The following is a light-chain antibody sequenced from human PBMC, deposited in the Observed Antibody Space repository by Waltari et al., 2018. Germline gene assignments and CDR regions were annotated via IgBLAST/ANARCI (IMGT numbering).Light chain of an antibody. V-gene: IGKV3-20*01. CDR2: GAS. Sequence: EIVLTQSTGPLSLSPGERATISCRASQTVSSDNLARYQQKPGQAPRLLISGASNRAPGIPGRFSGSGSGTDFTLTITRLEPEDFVVYHCQQYGSSPWTFGQGTRVEIK. J-gene: IGKJ1*01. CDR1: QTVSSDN. CDR3: QQYGSSPWT.